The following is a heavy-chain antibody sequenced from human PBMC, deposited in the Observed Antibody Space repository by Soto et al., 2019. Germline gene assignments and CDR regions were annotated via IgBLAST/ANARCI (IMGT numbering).Heavy chain of an antibody. J-gene: IGHJ3*02. CDR1: GGSISSGGYY. Sequence: SETLSLTCTVSGGSISSGGYYWSWIRQHPGKGLEWIGYIYYSGSTYYNPSLKSRVTISVDTSKNQFSLKLSSVTAADTAVYYWARDHFLIRGTREGRYNWNDDRAVDAFDIWGQGTMVTVSS. V-gene: IGHV4-31*03. D-gene: IGHD1-1*01. CDR2: IYYSGST. CDR3: ARDHFLIRGTREGRYNWNDDRAVDAFDI.